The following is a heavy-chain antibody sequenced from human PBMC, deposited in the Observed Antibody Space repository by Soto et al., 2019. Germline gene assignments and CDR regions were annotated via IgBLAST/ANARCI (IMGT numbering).Heavy chain of an antibody. J-gene: IGHJ4*02. CDR1: GFTFSSYA. V-gene: IGHV3-23*01. Sequence: GGSLRLSCAASGFTFSSYAMSGVRQAPGKGLEWVSAISGSGGSTYYADSVKGRFTISRDNSKNTLYLQMNSLRAEDTAVYYCAKDLRRDDFWSGYWGMAERDFDYWGQGTLVTVSS. D-gene: IGHD3-3*01. CDR3: AKDLRRDDFWSGYWGMAERDFDY. CDR2: ISGSGGST.